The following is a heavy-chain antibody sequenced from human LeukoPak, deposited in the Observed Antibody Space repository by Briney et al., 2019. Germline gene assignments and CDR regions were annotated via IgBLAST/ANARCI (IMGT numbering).Heavy chain of an antibody. V-gene: IGHV1-46*04. Sequence: ASVKVSCKASGYTFTSYYMHWVRQAPGQGLEWMGIINPSGGSTSYAQKLQGRVTMTRDTSTSTVYMELSSLRSEDTAVYYCARAGEKYYCDSSGSDYWGQGTLVTVSS. CDR2: INPSGGST. CDR3: ARAGEKYYCDSSGSDY. J-gene: IGHJ4*02. CDR1: GYTFTSYY. D-gene: IGHD3-22*01.